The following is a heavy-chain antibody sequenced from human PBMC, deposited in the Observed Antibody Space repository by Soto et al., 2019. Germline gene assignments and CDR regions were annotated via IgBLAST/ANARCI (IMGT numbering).Heavy chain of an antibody. D-gene: IGHD3-10*01. CDR2: IVLGSGNT. CDR3: ATTTASVRGVLNWFDP. V-gene: IGHV1-58*01. J-gene: IGHJ5*02. CDR1: GFSFTTSA. Sequence: SVKVSCKASGFSFTTSAVQWVRQARGQRLEWMGWIVLGSGNTNYAQRFQDRVTITRDTSTDTAYMELSSLRSEDTAVYYCATTTASVRGVLNWFDPWGQGTLVTVSS.